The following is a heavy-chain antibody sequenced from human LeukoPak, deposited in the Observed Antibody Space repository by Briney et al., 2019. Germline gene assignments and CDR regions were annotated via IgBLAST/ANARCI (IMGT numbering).Heavy chain of an antibody. J-gene: IGHJ6*02. D-gene: IGHD3-10*01. Sequence: PGGSLRLSCAASGFTFSSSAMSWVRQVPGKGLEWVAFISYDGSNRYYADSVKGRFTISRDNSKNTLYLQMNSLRAEDTAVYYCASQGGLLWFGELSGGMDVWGQGTTVTVSS. CDR2: ISYDGSNR. V-gene: IGHV3-30-3*01. CDR1: GFTFSSSA. CDR3: ASQGGLLWFGELSGGMDV.